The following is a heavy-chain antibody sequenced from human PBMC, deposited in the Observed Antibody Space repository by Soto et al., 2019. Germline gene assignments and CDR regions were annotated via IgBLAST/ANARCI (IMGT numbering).Heavy chain of an antibody. Sequence: GGSLRLSCEASGFRFSDAWMSWVRQAPGKGPEWVGRIKSIGSGGTRDYAASVKGRFSISRDDSQNTLFLQMKSLRTEDTGVYFCSWSHPINYYIDIWGQGALLS. V-gene: IGHV3-15*01. D-gene: IGHD3-3*01. J-gene: IGHJ4*02. CDR2: IKSIGSGGTR. CDR1: GFRFSDAW. CDR3: SWSHPINYYIDI.